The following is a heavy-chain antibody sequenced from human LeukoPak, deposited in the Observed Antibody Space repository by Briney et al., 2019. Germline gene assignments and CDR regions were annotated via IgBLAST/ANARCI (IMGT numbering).Heavy chain of an antibody. CDR1: GGSISSYY. D-gene: IGHD3-9*01. CDR3: ARLDWPREYYFDY. CDR2: IYTSGST. Sequence: PSETLSLTCTVSGGSISSYYWSWIRQPPGKGLEWIGYIYTSGSTNYNSSLKSRVTISVDTSKNQFSLKLSSVTAADTAVYYCARLDWPREYYFDYWGQGTLVTVSS. V-gene: IGHV4-4*09. J-gene: IGHJ4*02.